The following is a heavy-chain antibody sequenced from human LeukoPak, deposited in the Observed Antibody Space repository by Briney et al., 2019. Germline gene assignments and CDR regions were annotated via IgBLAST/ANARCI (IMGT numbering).Heavy chain of an antibody. J-gene: IGHJ5*02. D-gene: IGHD2-15*01. V-gene: IGHV4-39*07. CDR1: GGSISSSSYY. Sequence: PSETLSLTCTVSGGSISSSSYYWGWIRQPPGKGLEWIVSIYYSGSTYYNPSLKSRVTISVDTSKNQFSLKLSSVTAADTAVYYCARSTYCSGGSCSHNWFDPWGQGTLVTVSS. CDR3: ARSTYCSGGSCSHNWFDP. CDR2: IYYSGST.